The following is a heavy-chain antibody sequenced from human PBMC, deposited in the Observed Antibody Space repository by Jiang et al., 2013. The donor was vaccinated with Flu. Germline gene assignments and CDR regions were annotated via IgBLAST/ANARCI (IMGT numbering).Heavy chain of an antibody. CDR2: ISSSRSHI. J-gene: IGHJ6*04. CDR3: AREGKGGGYDGMDV. D-gene: IGHD3-10*01. CDR1: FTFSTYN. Sequence: FTFSTYNMNWVRQAPGKGLEWASSISSSRSHIYYADSVKGRFTISRDNAKNSLYLQMNSLRAEDTAVYYCAREGKGGGYDGMDVWGKGTTVTVSS. V-gene: IGHV3-21*01.